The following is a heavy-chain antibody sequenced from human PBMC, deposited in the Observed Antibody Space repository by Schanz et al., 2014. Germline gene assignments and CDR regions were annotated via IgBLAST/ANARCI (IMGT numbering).Heavy chain of an antibody. Sequence: QVQLVESGGTLVKPGGSLRLSCVVSGFTFSDYYMSWIRQAPGKGLEWVSYISSSSIYTNYADSVKGRFTISRDNAKNSLYLQMINLRAEDTAFYYCARFRVHYSDFWGQGVLVTVSS. CDR2: ISSSSIYT. CDR1: GFTFSDYY. D-gene: IGHD3-10*01. CDR3: ARFRVHYSDF. J-gene: IGHJ4*02. V-gene: IGHV3-11*05.